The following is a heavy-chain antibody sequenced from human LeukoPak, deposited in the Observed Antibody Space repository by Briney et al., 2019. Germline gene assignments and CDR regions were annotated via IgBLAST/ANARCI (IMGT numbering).Heavy chain of an antibody. CDR3: ARKFNSRYFDL. CDR2: IKHSGST. D-gene: IGHD4-23*01. V-gene: IGHV4-34*01. J-gene: IGHJ2*01. Sequence: SETLSLTCAVYGGSFSGYYWSWIRQPPGKGLEWIGEIKHSGSTNYNPSLKSRVTISVDTSKNQFSLKLSSVTAADTAVYYCARKFNSRYFDLWGRGTLVPVSS. CDR1: GGSFSGYY.